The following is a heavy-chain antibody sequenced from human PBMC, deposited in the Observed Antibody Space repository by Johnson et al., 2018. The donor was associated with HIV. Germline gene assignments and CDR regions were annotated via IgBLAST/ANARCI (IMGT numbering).Heavy chain of an antibody. CDR2: ISSDGSNK. Sequence: QVQLVESGGGVVQPGRSLRLSCAASGFTFSNYDMHWVRQPPGKGLEWVAVISSDGSNKYYFDSVKGRFTISRDNSKNTLYLQMNSLRAEDTAVYYCAKCVYSSSSWMLFDIWGQGTMVTVSS. J-gene: IGHJ3*02. V-gene: IGHV3-30*18. D-gene: IGHD6-6*01. CDR1: GFTFSNYD. CDR3: AKCVYSSSSWMLFDI.